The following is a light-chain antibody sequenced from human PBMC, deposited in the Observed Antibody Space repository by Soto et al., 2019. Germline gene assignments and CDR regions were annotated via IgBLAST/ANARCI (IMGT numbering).Light chain of an antibody. J-gene: IGLJ1*01. CDR2: EVS. V-gene: IGLV2-14*01. Sequence: THTACVSITPGQSISISCTGSNSDVGLYDFVSWYQHHPGRAPELIVSEVSHRPSGISNRFSGSKSGNTASLTISGLQSEDEADYYCISYTSDDVRYVFGTGTKVTVL. CDR1: NSDVGLYDF. CDR3: ISYTSDDVRYV.